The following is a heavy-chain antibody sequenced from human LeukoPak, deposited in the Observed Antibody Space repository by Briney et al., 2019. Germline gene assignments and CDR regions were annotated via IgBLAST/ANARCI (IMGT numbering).Heavy chain of an antibody. CDR1: GYSISSGYY. D-gene: IGHD3-10*01. CDR2: IYHSGST. CDR3: ARLLTIIYYFDY. J-gene: IGHJ4*02. V-gene: IGHV4-38-2*01. Sequence: SETLSLTCAVSGYSISSGYYWDWIRQPPGEGLEWIGSIYHSGSTYYNPSLKSRVTISVDTSKNQFSLKLSSVTAADTAVYYCARLLTIIYYFDYWGQGTLVTVSS.